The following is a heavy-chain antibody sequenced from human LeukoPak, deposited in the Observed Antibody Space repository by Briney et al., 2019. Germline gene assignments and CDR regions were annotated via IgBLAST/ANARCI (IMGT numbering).Heavy chain of an antibody. CDR2: ISGSGGST. CDR3: SKDLVYDFWSGYSHRAFAI. CDR1: GFTFSSYA. J-gene: IGHJ3*02. V-gene: IGHV3-23*01. D-gene: IGHD3-3*01. Sequence: GGSLRLSCAASGFTFSSYAMSWVRQAPGQGLEWVSAISGSGGSTYYADSVKGRSTIPKDNSKNTLYLQMNSLRTEDTAVSSFSKDLVYDFWSGYSHRAFAIWGQGTMVTVSS.